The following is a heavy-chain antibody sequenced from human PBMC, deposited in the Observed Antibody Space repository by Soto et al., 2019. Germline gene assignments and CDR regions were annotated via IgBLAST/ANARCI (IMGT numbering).Heavy chain of an antibody. Sequence: SETLSLTCAVSGGSISSSNWWSWVRQPPGKGLEWIGEIYHSGSTNYNPSLKSRVTISVDKSKNQFSLKLSSVTAADTAVYYCARTYCSSTSCYTGWFDPWGQGTLVTVYS. J-gene: IGHJ5*02. D-gene: IGHD2-2*02. V-gene: IGHV4-4*02. CDR3: ARTYCSSTSCYTGWFDP. CDR1: GGSISSSNW. CDR2: IYHSGST.